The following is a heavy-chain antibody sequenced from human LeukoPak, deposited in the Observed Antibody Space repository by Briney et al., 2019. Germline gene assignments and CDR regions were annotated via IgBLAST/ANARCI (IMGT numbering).Heavy chain of an antibody. Sequence: PGGSLRLSCAASGLTFDDYAMHWVRQAPGKGLEWVSGISWNSGSIGYADSVKGRFTISRDNAKNSLYLQMNSLRAEDTALYYCAKAGTIAVAGSGFDYWGQGTLVTVSS. CDR3: AKAGTIAVAGSGFDY. CDR2: ISWNSGSI. D-gene: IGHD6-19*01. J-gene: IGHJ4*02. V-gene: IGHV3-9*01. CDR1: GLTFDDYA.